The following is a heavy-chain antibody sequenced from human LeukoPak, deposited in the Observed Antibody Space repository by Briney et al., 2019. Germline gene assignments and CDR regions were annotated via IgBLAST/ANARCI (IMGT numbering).Heavy chain of an antibody. D-gene: IGHD3-3*01. V-gene: IGHV3-21*01. CDR3: ARDPKSFTIFGVVIPYGMDV. J-gene: IGHJ6*02. CDR1: GFTFSSYS. CDR2: ISRSSSYI. Sequence: GGSLRLSCAASGFTFSSYSMNWVRQAPGKGLEWVSSISRSSSYIYYADSVKGRFTISRDNAKNSLYLQMNSLRAEDTAVYYCARDPKSFTIFGVVIPYGMDVWGQGTTVTVSS.